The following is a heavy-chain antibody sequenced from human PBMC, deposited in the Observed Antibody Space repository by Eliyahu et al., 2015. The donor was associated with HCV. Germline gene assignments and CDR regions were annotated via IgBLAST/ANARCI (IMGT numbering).Heavy chain of an antibody. J-gene: IGHJ3*02. CDR1: GFXFSSYS. CDR2: ISSSSSYI. Sequence: EVQLVESGGXLVKPGGSLRXSCAASGFXFSSYSMXWVRQAPGKGLEWXSSISSSSSYIYYADSVKGRFTISRDNAKNSLYLQMNSLRAEDTAVYYCARAPTVTHAFDIWGQGTMVTASS. CDR3: ARAPTVTHAFDI. D-gene: IGHD4-17*01. V-gene: IGHV3-21*01.